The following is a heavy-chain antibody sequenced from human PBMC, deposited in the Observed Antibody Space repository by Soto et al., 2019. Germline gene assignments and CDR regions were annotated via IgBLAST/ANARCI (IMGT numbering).Heavy chain of an antibody. Sequence: PSETLSLTCAVSGGSISSGGYSWSWIRQPPGKGLEWIGYIYHSGSTYYNPSLKSRVTISVDRSKNQFSLKLSSVTAADTAVYYCARGRDDSSGYYAFDIWGQGTMVTVSS. CDR1: GGSISSGGYS. CDR2: IYHSGST. D-gene: IGHD3-22*01. J-gene: IGHJ3*02. CDR3: ARGRDDSSGYYAFDI. V-gene: IGHV4-30-2*01.